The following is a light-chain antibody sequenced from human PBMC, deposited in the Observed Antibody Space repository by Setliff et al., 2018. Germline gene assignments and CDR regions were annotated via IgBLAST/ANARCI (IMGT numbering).Light chain of an antibody. CDR3: QSYDISLTGYV. V-gene: IGLV1-40*01. CDR2: TNN. CDR1: SSNIGAGFS. J-gene: IGLJ1*01. Sequence: ALTQPPSVSGAPGQTVTISCTGSSSNIGAGFSVHWYQQLPGTAPKLVMYTNNNRPSGVPDRFSGSKSGSKSGTSASLAIAGLQAEDEADYYCQSYDISLTGYVFGTGTKVTVL.